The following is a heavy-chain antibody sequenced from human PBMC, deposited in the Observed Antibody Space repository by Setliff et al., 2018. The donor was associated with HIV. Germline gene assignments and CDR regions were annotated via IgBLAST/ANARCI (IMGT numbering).Heavy chain of an antibody. Sequence: GGSLRLSCAASGFTFSAYWMHWVRQSPGRGLVGVSHIKGDGSITKYADSVKGRFTISRDNAKNTLYLQMNSLRAEDTAVYYCARDGTTLLAAMDVWGKGTTVTGSS. CDR1: GFTFSAYW. D-gene: IGHD1-7*01. CDR3: ARDGTTLLAAMDV. J-gene: IGHJ6*03. CDR2: IKGDGSIT. V-gene: IGHV3-74*03.